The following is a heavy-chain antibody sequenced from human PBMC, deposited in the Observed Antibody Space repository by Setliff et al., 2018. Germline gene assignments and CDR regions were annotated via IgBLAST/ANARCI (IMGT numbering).Heavy chain of an antibody. Sequence: ASVKVSCKASGGTLRTYAFSWVRQAPGQGLQWVGGITPIFETAHYAQKFQDRVTITADKSTSTVYMELNSLISEDTAVYFCARDSVTLGQLERRGGFRYYDMDVWGRGTTVTVSS. CDR1: GGTLRTYA. J-gene: IGHJ6*02. CDR3: ARDSVTLGQLERRGGFRYYDMDV. CDR2: ITPIFETA. V-gene: IGHV1-69*06. D-gene: IGHD1-1*01.